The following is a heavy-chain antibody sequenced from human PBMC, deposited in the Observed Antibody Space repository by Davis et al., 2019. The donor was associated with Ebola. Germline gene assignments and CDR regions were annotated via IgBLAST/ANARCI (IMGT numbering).Heavy chain of an antibody. CDR1: GFTFSSYE. V-gene: IGHV3-21*04. CDR2: ISSSSSYI. CDR3: AAEIKASTAMVL. Sequence: GESLKISCAASGFTFSSYEMNWVRQAPGKGLEWVSSISSSSSYIYYADSVKGRFTISRDNAKNSLYLQMNSLRAEDTAVYYCAAEIKASTAMVLWGQGTLVTVSS. J-gene: IGHJ4*02. D-gene: IGHD5-18*01.